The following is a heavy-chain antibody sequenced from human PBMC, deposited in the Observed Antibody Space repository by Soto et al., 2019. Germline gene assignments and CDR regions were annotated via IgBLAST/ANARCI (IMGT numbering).Heavy chain of an antibody. V-gene: IGHV3-48*02. J-gene: IGHJ4*02. Sequence: EVQLVESGGGLVQPGGSLRLSCAASGFTFSSYSMNWVRQAPGKGLEWVSYISSSSSTIYYADSVKGRFTISRDNAKNSLYLQMNGLRDEDTAVYYCARVTIRGYGGNAYYFDYWGQGTLVTVSS. CDR1: GFTFSSYS. CDR2: ISSSSSTI. CDR3: ARVTIRGYGGNAYYFDY. D-gene: IGHD4-17*01.